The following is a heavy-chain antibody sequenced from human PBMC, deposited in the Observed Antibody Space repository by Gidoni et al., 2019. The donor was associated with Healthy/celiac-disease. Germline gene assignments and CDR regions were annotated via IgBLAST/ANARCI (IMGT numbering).Heavy chain of an antibody. V-gene: IGHV3-21*01. CDR3: ARDGSYDSSGYYDY. CDR2: ISSSSSYI. Sequence: EVQLVESGGGLVKPAGSLRLSCAASGFTFSSYSMNWVRHAPGKGLEWVSSISSSSSYIYYADSVKGRFTISRDNAKNSLYLQMNSLRAEDTAVYYCARDGSYDSSGYYDYWGQGTLVTVSS. D-gene: IGHD3-22*01. J-gene: IGHJ4*02. CDR1: GFTFSSYS.